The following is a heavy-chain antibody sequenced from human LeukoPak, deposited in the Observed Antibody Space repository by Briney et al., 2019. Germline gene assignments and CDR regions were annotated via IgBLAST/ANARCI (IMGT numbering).Heavy chain of an antibody. V-gene: IGHV3-23*01. CDR3: AKNPLYGHYFDY. J-gene: IGHJ4*02. CDR2: IRGSGGST. Sequence: GGSLRLSCAPSGFTLSSYAMSWVREAPQGGAEWVSAIRGSGGSTYYADSVKGRFTISRDNSKSTLYLQMKRLRAEDTAVYYCAKNPLYGHYFDYWGQGTLVTVSS. D-gene: IGHD2/OR15-2a*01. CDR1: GFTLSSYA.